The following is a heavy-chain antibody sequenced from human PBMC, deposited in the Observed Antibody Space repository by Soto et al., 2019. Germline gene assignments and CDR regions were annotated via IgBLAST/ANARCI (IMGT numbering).Heavy chain of an antibody. CDR3: ARDSGGLQSTYYFDY. J-gene: IGHJ4*02. D-gene: IGHD3-10*01. CDR1: GYVFTNYF. Sequence: QVQLVQSGAEVKTPGASVKVSCKASGYVFTNYFLHWVRQAPGQGLEWMGIFNPSSGSTTNAQKFQDRLTMTRDTSTSTVYVELTSLRSEDTAVYYCARDSGGLQSTYYFDYWGQGALVTVSS. V-gene: IGHV1-46*01. CDR2: FNPSSGST.